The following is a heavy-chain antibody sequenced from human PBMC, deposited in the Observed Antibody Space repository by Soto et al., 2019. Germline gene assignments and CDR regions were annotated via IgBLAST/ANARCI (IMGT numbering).Heavy chain of an antibody. J-gene: IGHJ6*02. Sequence: PSETLSLTCTVSGGSISSSSYYWGWIRQPPGKGLEWIGSIYYSGSTYYNPSLKSRVTISVDTSKNQFSLKLSSVTAADTAVYYCARRAPILTGYYSNDDYYYYGMDVWGQGTTVTVSS. CDR2: IYYSGST. V-gene: IGHV4-39*01. CDR1: GGSISSSSYY. CDR3: ARRAPILTGYYSNDDYYYYGMDV. D-gene: IGHD3-9*01.